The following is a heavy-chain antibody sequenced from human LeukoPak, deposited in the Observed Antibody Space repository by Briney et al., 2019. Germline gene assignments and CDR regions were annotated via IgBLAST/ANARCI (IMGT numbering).Heavy chain of an antibody. V-gene: IGHV3-23*01. CDR2: ISDSGTNT. Sequence: RLGGSLRLSCAASGFTFSNYAMAWVRQAPGKGLEWVSAISDSGTNTYYADSVKGRFTVSRDNSKNTLYLQMNSLRAEDTAVYYCAKDSGSFDYWGQGTLVTVSS. J-gene: IGHJ4*02. CDR1: GFTFSNYA. D-gene: IGHD1-26*01. CDR3: AKDSGSFDY.